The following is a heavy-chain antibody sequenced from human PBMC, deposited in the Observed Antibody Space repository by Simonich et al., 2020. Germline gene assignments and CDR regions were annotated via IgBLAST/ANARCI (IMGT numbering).Heavy chain of an antibody. CDR3: ARHDRWLQFYFDY. CDR2: IYYRGST. D-gene: IGHD5-12*01. CDR1: GGSISSYY. V-gene: IGHV4-59*08. Sequence: QVQLQESGPGLVKPSETLSLTCTVSGGSISSYYWGWIRQPPGKGLEWIGYIYYRGSTNSNPSLKSRVTISVDTSKNQFSLKLSSVTAADTAVYYCARHDRWLQFYFDYWGQGTLVTVSS. J-gene: IGHJ4*02.